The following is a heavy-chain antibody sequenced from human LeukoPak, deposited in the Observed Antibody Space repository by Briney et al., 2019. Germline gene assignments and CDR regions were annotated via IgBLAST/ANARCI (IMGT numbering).Heavy chain of an antibody. CDR2: NSSSSSTI. CDR1: GFTFSRYS. CDR3: ARNTFGGNSE. Sequence: TGGSLRLSCAASGFTFSRYSMNWVRQAPGKGLEWISYNSSSSSTIYYADSVKGRFTISRDNAKNSLYLQMNSLRAEDTAVYYCARNTFGGNSEWGQGTLVTVSS. D-gene: IGHD2-15*01. J-gene: IGHJ4*02. V-gene: IGHV3-48*01.